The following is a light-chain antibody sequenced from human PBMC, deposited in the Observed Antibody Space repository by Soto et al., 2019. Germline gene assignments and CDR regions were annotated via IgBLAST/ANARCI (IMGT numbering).Light chain of an antibody. CDR2: GAS. J-gene: IGKJ4*01. Sequence: IVMTQSPATLSVSPGERATLSCRASQSVGSNLAWYQQKPGQAPRLLIYGASTRATGIAARFSGSGSGTEFTLTISSLQSEDFAGYHCQNYNIQPLTFGGGTKVDIK. CDR3: QNYNIQPLT. V-gene: IGKV3-15*01. CDR1: QSVGSN.